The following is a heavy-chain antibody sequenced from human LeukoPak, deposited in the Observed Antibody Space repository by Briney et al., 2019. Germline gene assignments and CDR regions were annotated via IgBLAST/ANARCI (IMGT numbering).Heavy chain of an antibody. CDR3: AKDQVDTAMALPSV. Sequence: PGGSLRLSCAASGFTFSSYGMHWVRQAPGKGLEWVAFIRYDGSNKYYADSVKGRFTISRDNSKNTLYLQMNSLRAEDTAVYYCAKDQVDTAMALPSVWGQGTLVTVSP. J-gene: IGHJ4*02. D-gene: IGHD5-18*01. V-gene: IGHV3-30*02. CDR2: IRYDGSNK. CDR1: GFTFSSYG.